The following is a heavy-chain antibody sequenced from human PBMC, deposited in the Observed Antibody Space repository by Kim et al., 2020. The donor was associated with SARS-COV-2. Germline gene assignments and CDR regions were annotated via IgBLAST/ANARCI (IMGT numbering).Heavy chain of an antibody. CDR3: ARGVVGATSSSWFDP. D-gene: IGHD1-26*01. J-gene: IGHJ5*02. V-gene: IGHV4-59*09. Sequence: NPSLKSRVTISVDTSKNQCSLKLSSVTAADTAVYYCARGVVGATSSSWFDPWGQGTLVTVSS.